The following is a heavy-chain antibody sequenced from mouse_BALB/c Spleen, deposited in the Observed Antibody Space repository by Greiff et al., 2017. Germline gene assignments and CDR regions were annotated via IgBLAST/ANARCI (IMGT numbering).Heavy chain of an antibody. CDR1: GFNIKDYY. V-gene: IGHV14-4*02. D-gene: IGHD3-1*01. CDR2: IDPENGDT. J-gene: IGHJ3*01. Sequence: VQLQQSGAELVRSGASVKLSCTASGFNIKDYYMHWVKQRPEQGLEWIGWIDPENGDTEYAPKFQGKATMTADTSSNTAYLQLSSLTSEDTAVYYCNALPRLGLPTYWGQGTLVTVSA. CDR3: NALPRLGLPTY.